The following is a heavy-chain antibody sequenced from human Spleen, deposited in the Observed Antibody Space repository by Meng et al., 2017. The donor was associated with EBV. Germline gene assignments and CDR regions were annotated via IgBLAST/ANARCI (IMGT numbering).Heavy chain of an antibody. CDR2: IYYSGST. D-gene: IGHD3-16*01. Sequence: QGHLEESGPGLVKPSQTLSLTCAVSGGSISSGGYYWSWIRQPPGKGLEWIGYIYYSGSTYYNPSLKSRVTISVDTSKNQFSLKLSSVTAADTAVYYCAREGGRRVDYWGQGTLVTVSS. CDR3: AREGGRRVDY. J-gene: IGHJ4*02. V-gene: IGHV4-30-4*01. CDR1: GGSISSGGYY.